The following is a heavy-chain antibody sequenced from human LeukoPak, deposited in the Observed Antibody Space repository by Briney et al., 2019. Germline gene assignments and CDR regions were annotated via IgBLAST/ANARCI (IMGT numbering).Heavy chain of an antibody. D-gene: IGHD6-13*01. CDR1: GYTLTELS. V-gene: IGHV1-24*01. CDR2: FDPEDGET. Sequence: GASVKVSCKVSGYTLTELSMHWVRQAPGKGLEWMGGFDPEDGETIYAQKFQGRVTMTEDTSTDTAYMELNSLRSEDTAVYYCATDISIAAAGTAFDYWGQGTLVTVSS. CDR3: ATDISIAAAGTAFDY. J-gene: IGHJ4*02.